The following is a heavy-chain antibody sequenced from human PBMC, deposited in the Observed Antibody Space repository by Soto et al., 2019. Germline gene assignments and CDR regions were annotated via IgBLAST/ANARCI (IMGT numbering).Heavy chain of an antibody. Sequence: PGGSLRLSCAASGFTVSSNYMSWVRQAPGKGLEWVSVIYSGGSTYYADSVKGRFTISRDNSKNTLYLQMNSLRAEDTAVYYCARDHPHSYGVRYFDYWGQGTPVTVSS. D-gene: IGHD5-18*01. CDR2: IYSGGST. CDR3: ARDHPHSYGVRYFDY. CDR1: GFTVSSNY. V-gene: IGHV3-66*01. J-gene: IGHJ4*02.